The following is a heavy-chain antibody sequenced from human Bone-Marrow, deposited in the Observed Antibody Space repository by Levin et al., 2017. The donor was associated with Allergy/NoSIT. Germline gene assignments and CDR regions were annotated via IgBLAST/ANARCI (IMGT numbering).Heavy chain of an antibody. CDR2: SSHDGTSN. Sequence: GGSLRLSCVASGLTLSSYGMHWVRQAPGKGLEWVAVSSHDGTSNHYADSVKGRFTISRDNSKKTLYLEMNSLRHEDTAISYCAKDQRGGYCTDGTCYLGMDGWGQGITVTVSS. D-gene: IGHD2-8*01. V-gene: IGHV3-30*18. J-gene: IGHJ6*02. CDR3: AKDQRGGYCTDGTCYLGMDG. CDR1: GLTLSSYG.